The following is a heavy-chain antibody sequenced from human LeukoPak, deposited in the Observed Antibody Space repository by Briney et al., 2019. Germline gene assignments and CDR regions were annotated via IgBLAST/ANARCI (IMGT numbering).Heavy chain of an antibody. CDR2: IYYSGST. CDR1: GGSISSSSYY. J-gene: IGHJ4*02. Sequence: SETLSLTCTVSGGSISSSSYYWGWIRQPPGKGLEWIGSIYYSGSTYYNPSLKSRVTISVDTSKNQFSLKLSSVTAADTAVYYCARQVTVGSFFDYWGQGTLVTVSS. V-gene: IGHV4-39*01. D-gene: IGHD2-21*02. CDR3: ARQVTVGSFFDY.